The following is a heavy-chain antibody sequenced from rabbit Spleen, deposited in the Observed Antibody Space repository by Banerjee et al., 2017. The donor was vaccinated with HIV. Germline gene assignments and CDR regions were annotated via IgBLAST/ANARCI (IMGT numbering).Heavy chain of an antibody. D-gene: IGHD8-1*01. CDR3: ARDAGRGPYIDGYFSL. CDR2: IYTGNSKT. J-gene: IGHJ4*01. V-gene: IGHV1S40*01. Sequence: QQLVGSGGGLVQPGASLTLTCTASGFSFSSGYDMCWVRQAPGKGLEWIACIYTGNSKTSYANWAKGRFTISKTSSSTVTLQMTSLPVADTATYFCARDAGRGPYIDGYFSLWGPGTLVTVS. CDR1: GFSFSSGYD.